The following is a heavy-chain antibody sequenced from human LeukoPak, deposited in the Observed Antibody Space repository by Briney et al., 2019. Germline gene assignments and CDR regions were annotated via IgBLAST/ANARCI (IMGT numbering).Heavy chain of an antibody. V-gene: IGHV4-31*02. CDR3: ARDSGYNYGPLDY. D-gene: IGHD5-18*01. J-gene: IGHJ4*02. Sequence: LRLSCAASGFTFSSYAMSWVRQAPGKGLEWIGYISYSGSTYYNPSLKSRVTMAVDTSKNQFSLRLSSVTAADTAMYYCARDSGYNYGPLDYWGQGTLVTVSS. CDR1: GFTFSSYA. CDR2: ISYSGST.